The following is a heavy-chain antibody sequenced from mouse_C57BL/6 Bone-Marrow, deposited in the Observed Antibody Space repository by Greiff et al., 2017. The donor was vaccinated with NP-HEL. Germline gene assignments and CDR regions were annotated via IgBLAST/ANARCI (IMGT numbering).Heavy chain of an antibody. D-gene: IGHD1-1*01. CDR3: AISPHYYYGSSLWYFDV. CDR1: GYTFTSYW. J-gene: IGHJ1*03. CDR2: IHPSDSDT. V-gene: IGHV1-74*01. Sequence: QVQLQQPGAELVKPGASVKVSCKASGYTFTSYWMHWVKQRPGQGLEWIGRIHPSDSDTNYNHKFKGKGPLTVDKSSSTDYMQLSSLTSEDSAVYYCAISPHYYYGSSLWYFDVWGTGTTVTVSS.